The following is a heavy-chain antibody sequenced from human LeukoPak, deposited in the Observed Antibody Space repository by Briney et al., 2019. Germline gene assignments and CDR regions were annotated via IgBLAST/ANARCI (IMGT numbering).Heavy chain of an antibody. V-gene: IGHV3-21*03. J-gene: IGHJ4*02. CDR3: ATDSNWGFFD. Sequence: PGGSLRLSCAASGFTFSSYSMNWVRQAPGKGLEWVSSISSSSSYIYYADSVKGRFTISRDNAKNSLYLQMNSLKTEDTAVYYCATDSNWGFFDWGQGTLVTVSP. CDR2: ISSSSSYI. D-gene: IGHD7-27*01. CDR1: GFTFSSYS.